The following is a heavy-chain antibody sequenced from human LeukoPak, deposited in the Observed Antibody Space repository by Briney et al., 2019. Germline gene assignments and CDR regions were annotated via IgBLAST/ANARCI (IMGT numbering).Heavy chain of an antibody. CDR2: IYYSGST. Sequence: SETLSLACTVSGGSISSGGYYWSWIRQHPGKGLEWIGYIYYSGSTTYNPSLKSRVTISIDTSKNQFSLKLSSVTAADTAVYYCARRATMLAGGYFDYWGQGTLVSVSS. D-gene: IGHD5-12*01. J-gene: IGHJ4*02. CDR3: ARRATMLAGGYFDY. V-gene: IGHV4-61*08. CDR1: GGSISSGGYY.